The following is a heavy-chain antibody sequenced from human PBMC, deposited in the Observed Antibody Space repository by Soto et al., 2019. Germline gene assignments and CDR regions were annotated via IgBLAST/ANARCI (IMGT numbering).Heavy chain of an antibody. CDR2: INPSGGST. Sequence: ASVKISCKASGYTFTSYYMHWVREAPGQGLEWMGIINPSGGSTSYAQKFQGRVTMTRDTSTSTVYMELSSLRSEDTAVYYCARDLRGYCSGGSCYAWFEPWGQGTLVTVSS. J-gene: IGHJ5*02. V-gene: IGHV1-46*01. CDR3: ARDLRGYCSGGSCYAWFEP. D-gene: IGHD2-15*01. CDR1: GYTFTSYY.